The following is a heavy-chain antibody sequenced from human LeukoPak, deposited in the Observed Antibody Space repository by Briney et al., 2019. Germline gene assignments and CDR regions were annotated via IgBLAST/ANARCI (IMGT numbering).Heavy chain of an antibody. J-gene: IGHJ6*03. Sequence: GGSLRLSCAASGFTVSSNYMSWVRQAPGKGLEWVSVSYSGGSTYYADSVKGRLIISRDNSKNTLYLQMNSLRAEDTAVYYCARDNYYYYMDVWGKGTTVTISS. V-gene: IGHV3-66*01. CDR2: SYSGGST. CDR1: GFTVSSNY. CDR3: ARDNYYYYMDV.